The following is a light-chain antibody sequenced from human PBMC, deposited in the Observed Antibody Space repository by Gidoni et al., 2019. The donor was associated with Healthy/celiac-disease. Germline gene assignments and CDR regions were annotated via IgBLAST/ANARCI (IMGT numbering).Light chain of an antibody. CDR2: GAS. V-gene: IGKV3-20*01. Sequence: EIGLTQSPGHLSLSPGERATLSCRASQSVSSSYLAWYQQKSGQAPRLLIYGASSRATGIPDRFSGSGSGTDFTLTISRLEPEDFAVYYCQQYGSSPRTFGQXTKVEIK. CDR1: QSVSSSY. J-gene: IGKJ1*01. CDR3: QQYGSSPRT.